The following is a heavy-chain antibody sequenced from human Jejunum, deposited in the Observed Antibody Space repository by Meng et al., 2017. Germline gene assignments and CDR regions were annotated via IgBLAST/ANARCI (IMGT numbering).Heavy chain of an antibody. CDR2: IRQTGIEK. V-gene: IGHV3-48*03. J-gene: IGHJ4*02. D-gene: IGHD3-22*01. CDR3: VRGAAASDSSGYHHFDY. CDR1: GFTFDFYE. Sequence: GGSLRLSCAASGFTFDFYEMNWVRQAPGKGLECIAHIRQTGIEKYYSDSVKGRFTISRDNAQNSLYLQMNSLRVDDTAIYYCVRGAAASDSSGYHHFDYWGQGTLVTVSS.